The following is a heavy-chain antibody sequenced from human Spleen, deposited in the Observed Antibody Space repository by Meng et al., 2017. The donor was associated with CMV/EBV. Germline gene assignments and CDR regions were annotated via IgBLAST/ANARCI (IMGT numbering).Heavy chain of an antibody. CDR2: MSFDGTKK. Sequence: GGSLRLSCAASGFSFSSFAMHWVRQAPGKGLEWVAVMSFDGTKKYYADSVKGRFSISRDNSQNMVYLQLDSLRVEDMGVYYCARTRWREWLLSGFFDFWGQGTLVTVSS. J-gene: IGHJ4*02. CDR3: ARTRWREWLLSGFFDF. D-gene: IGHD3-3*01. CDR1: GFSFSSFA. V-gene: IGHV3-30*04.